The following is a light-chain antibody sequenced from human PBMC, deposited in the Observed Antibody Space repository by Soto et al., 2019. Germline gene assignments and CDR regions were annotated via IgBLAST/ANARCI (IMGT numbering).Light chain of an antibody. CDR3: QQYGSSPPWT. J-gene: IGKJ1*01. Sequence: EIVLTQSPGPLAWSPGERATLSCRASQSVSSSYLARYQQKPGQAPRLLIYGASSRATGIPARFSGSGSGTDFTLTISRLEPEDCAVYYCQQYGSSPPWTFGQGNKVEIK. CDR1: QSVSSSY. CDR2: GAS. V-gene: IGKV3-20*01.